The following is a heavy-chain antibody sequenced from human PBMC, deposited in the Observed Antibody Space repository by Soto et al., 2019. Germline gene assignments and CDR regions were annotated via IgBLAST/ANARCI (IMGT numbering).Heavy chain of an antibody. CDR3: ARRRYCSSTSCPPGAFDI. CDR2: INAGNGNT. Sequence: QVQLVQSGAEVKKPGASVKVSCKASGYTFTSYAMHWVRQAPGQRLEWMGWINAGNGNTKYSQKFQGRVTITRDTSASTAYMELSSLRSEDTAVYYCARRRYCSSTSCPPGAFDIWGQGTMVTGSS. V-gene: IGHV1-3*01. D-gene: IGHD2-2*01. J-gene: IGHJ3*02. CDR1: GYTFTSYA.